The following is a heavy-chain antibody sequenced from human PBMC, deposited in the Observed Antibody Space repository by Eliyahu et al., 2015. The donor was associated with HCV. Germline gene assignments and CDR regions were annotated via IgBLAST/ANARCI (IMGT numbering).Heavy chain of an antibody. Sequence: QVQLVESGGGVVXPGRSLRLSCXASGXTFSSYGMHWXRQAPGKGLEWVAVIWYDGSNKYYADSVKGRFTISRDNSKNTLYLQMNSLRAEDTAVYYCARGGSGSYCDYWGQGTLVTVSS. CDR2: IWYDGSNK. CDR1: GXTFSSYG. CDR3: ARGGSGSYCDY. V-gene: IGHV3-33*01. J-gene: IGHJ4*02. D-gene: IGHD1-26*01.